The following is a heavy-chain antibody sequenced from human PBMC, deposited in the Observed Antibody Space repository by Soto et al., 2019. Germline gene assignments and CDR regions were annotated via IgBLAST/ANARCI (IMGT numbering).Heavy chain of an antibody. CDR1: GGSISCSSYY. D-gene: IGHD4-17*01. CDR3: ASLTGPYGGAEGY. Sequence: PSETLSLTCTVSGGSISCSSYYWGWIRQPPGKGLEWIGSIYYSGSTYYNPSLKSRVTISVDTSKNQFSLKLSSVTAADTAVYYCASLTGPYGGAEGYWGQGTLVTVSS. V-gene: IGHV4-39*01. CDR2: IYYSGST. J-gene: IGHJ4*02.